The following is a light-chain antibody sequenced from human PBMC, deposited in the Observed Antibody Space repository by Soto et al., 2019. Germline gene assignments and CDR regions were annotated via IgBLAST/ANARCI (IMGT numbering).Light chain of an antibody. CDR1: QSISSY. V-gene: IGKV1-39*01. CDR3: QQSYSTPLT. J-gene: IGKJ4*01. CDR2: AAS. Sequence: DIQMTQSPSSLSASVGDRVTITCRASQSISSYLNWYQQKPGKAPKLLIYAASSLQSGVPSRFSGSGSGTDFTLNSSSLQPEDFATYYCQQSYSTPLTFGGGTKVEIK.